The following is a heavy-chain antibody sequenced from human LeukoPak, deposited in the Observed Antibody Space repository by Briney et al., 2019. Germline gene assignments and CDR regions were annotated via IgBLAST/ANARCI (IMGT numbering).Heavy chain of an antibody. CDR3: VVSGSPGY. V-gene: IGHV3-74*01. CDR1: GLAFSAYK. J-gene: IGHJ4*02. CDR2: ISTDGYTT. Sequence: GGSMRLSLASSGLAFSAYKMHWVRPAPRKGLVWVSRISTDGYTTDYADFVQGRFTASRDNTKNTWSLEMNSLRAEDTAVYYCVVSGSPGYWGQGTLVTVSS. D-gene: IGHD2-15*01.